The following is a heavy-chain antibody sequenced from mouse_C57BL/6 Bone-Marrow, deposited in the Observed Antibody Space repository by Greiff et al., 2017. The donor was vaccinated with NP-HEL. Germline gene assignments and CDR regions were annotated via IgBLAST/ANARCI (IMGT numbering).Heavy chain of an antibody. V-gene: IGHV1-76*01. J-gene: IGHJ2*01. Sequence: QVQLQQSGAELVRPGASVKLSCKASGYTFTDYYINWVKQRPGQGLEWIGRIYPGSGNTYYNEKFKGKATLTAEKSSSTAYMQLSSLTSEDAAVYFCARSPPIDYFDYWGQGTTLTVSS. CDR3: ARSPPIDYFDY. CDR1: GYTFTDYY. CDR2: IYPGSGNT.